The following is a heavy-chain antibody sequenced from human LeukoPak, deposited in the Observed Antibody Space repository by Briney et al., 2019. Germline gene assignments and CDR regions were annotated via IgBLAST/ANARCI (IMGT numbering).Heavy chain of an antibody. CDR3: ARDPDWSFDL. Sequence: GASVKVSCKASGYTFTSYAMHWVRQAPGQRLEWMGWVNAGNGNTKYSQKFQGRVTMTTDTSTSTAYMELRSLRSDDTAVYYCARDPDWSFDLWGQGTLVTVSS. D-gene: IGHD3-9*01. CDR1: GYTFTSYA. J-gene: IGHJ5*02. V-gene: IGHV1-3*01. CDR2: VNAGNGNT.